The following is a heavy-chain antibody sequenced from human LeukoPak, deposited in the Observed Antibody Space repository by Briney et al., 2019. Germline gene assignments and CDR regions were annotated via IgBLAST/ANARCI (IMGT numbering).Heavy chain of an antibody. CDR3: ARDYGYSGYDTAHDAFDI. Sequence: VAGVKVSCKASRYTFPNYGISGVRQAPGQGREWMGWICAYNGNTNYAQKLQGRVTMTTDTSTSTAYMELRRLRSDDTAVYYCARDYGYSGYDTAHDAFDIWGQGTMVTVSS. V-gene: IGHV1-18*01. CDR1: RYTFPNYG. D-gene: IGHD5-12*01. CDR2: ICAYNGNT. J-gene: IGHJ3*02.